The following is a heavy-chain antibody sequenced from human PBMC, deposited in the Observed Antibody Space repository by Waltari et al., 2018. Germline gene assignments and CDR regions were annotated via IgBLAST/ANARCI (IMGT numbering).Heavy chain of an antibody. D-gene: IGHD3-16*01. CDR3: VRDMTGEDSASTHDAYDA. CDR2: MNPNSGNP. J-gene: IGHJ3*01. CDR1: GYTFTSYD. V-gene: IGHV1-8*01. Sequence: QVQLVQSGAEVKKPGASVKVSCKASGYTFTSYDINWVRQATGQGLEWMGWMNPNSGNPGYAQKFQGRVTMTRNTSISTAYMELSSLGPEDTAVYYCVRDMTGEDSASTHDAYDAWGQGTVVIVSS.